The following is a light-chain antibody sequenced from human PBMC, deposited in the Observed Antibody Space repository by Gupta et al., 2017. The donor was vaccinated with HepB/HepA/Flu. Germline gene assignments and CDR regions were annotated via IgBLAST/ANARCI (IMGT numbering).Light chain of an antibody. V-gene: IGLV3-21*03. CDR2: DDS. CDR1: NIGRKG. Sequence: SYVLTQPPSVSVAPGKTARITCGGNNIGRKGVHWYQQKPGQAPVLVVYDDSDRPSGIPERFSGSNSGDTATLTISRVGAGDEADYYCQVWDRSSDHVEFGGGTKLTVL. J-gene: IGLJ2*01. CDR3: QVWDRSSDHVE.